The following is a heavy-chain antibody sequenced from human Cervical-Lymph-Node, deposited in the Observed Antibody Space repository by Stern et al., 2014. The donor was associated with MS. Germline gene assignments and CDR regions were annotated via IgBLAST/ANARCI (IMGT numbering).Heavy chain of an antibody. D-gene: IGHD3-3*01. CDR1: GFTFSNYG. CDR2: IWYDGSAT. Sequence: VQLVESGGGVVQPGRSLRLSCAASGFTFSNYGMHWVRQAPGKGLEWLAGIWYDGSATYHADSVKGRFTISRDNSKNTLYWQMNSLRANDTAVYYCATDGRIYDFWSGIDYWGQGAWSLSPQ. J-gene: IGHJ4*02. V-gene: IGHV3-33*01. CDR3: ATDGRIYDFWSGIDY.